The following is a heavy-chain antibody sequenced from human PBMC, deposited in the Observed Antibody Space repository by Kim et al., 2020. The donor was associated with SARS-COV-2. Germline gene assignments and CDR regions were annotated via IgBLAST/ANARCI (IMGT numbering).Heavy chain of an antibody. CDR2: IWYDGSNK. CDR1: GFTFSSYG. V-gene: IGHV3-33*01. CDR3: ARDSNYDILTGYYFGGTQQYNWFDP. Sequence: GGSLRLSCAASGFTFSSYGMHWVRQAPGKGLEWVAVIWYDGSNKYYADSVKGRFTISRDNSKNTLYLQMNSLRAEDTAVYYCARDSNYDILTGYYFGGTQQYNWFDPWGQGTLVTVSS. J-gene: IGHJ5*02. D-gene: IGHD3-9*01.